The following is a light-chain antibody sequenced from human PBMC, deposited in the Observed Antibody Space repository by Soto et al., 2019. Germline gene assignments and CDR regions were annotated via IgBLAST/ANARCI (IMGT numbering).Light chain of an antibody. Sequence: DIQLTQSPSSLSASVGERVTITCRVSQGINIYLNWYQQKPGKAPNLLIYDASNLEIGVPSRFSGSGSGTHFTFTISSLQTEDIGTYYCQQYDILPITFGRGTRLEIK. V-gene: IGKV1-33*01. CDR2: DAS. CDR3: QQYDILPIT. J-gene: IGKJ5*01. CDR1: QGINIY.